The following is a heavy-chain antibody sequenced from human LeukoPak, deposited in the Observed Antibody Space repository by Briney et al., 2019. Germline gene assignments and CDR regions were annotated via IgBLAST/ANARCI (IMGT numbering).Heavy chain of an antibody. J-gene: IGHJ3*02. Sequence: PSETLSLTCTVSGGSISSYYWSWIRQPPGKGLEWIGYIYYSGSTNYNPSLKSRVTISVDTSKNQFSLKLSSVTAADTAVYYCARDRRWLQLDAFDIWGQGTMVTVSS. D-gene: IGHD5-24*01. CDR1: GGSISSYY. CDR2: IYYSGST. CDR3: ARDRRWLQLDAFDI. V-gene: IGHV4-59*01.